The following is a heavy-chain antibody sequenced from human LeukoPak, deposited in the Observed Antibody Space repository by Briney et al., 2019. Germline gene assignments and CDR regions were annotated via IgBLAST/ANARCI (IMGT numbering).Heavy chain of an antibody. CDR3: ARGYSSSWYGGGFDY. CDR2: IIPIFGTA. D-gene: IGHD6-13*01. Sequence: ALVKVSCKASGGTFSSYAISWVRQAPGQGLEWMGGIIPIFGTANYAQKFQGRVTITTDESTSTAYMELSSLRSEDTAVYYCARGYSSSWYGGGFDYWGQGTLVTVSS. V-gene: IGHV1-69*05. CDR1: GGTFSSYA. J-gene: IGHJ4*02.